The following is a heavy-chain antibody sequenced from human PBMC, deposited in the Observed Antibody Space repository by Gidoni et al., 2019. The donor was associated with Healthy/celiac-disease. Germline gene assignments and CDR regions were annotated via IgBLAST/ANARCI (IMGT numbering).Heavy chain of an antibody. CDR2: IYSGGST. J-gene: IGHJ6*02. Sequence: EVQLVETGGGLIQPGGSLRLSCAASGFTVSGNYMSWVRQAPGKGLEWVSVIYSGGSTYYADSVKGRFTISRDNSKNTLYLQMNSLRAEDTAVYYCARDSGGDEYFDWVYYGMDVWGQGTTVTVSS. V-gene: IGHV3-53*02. CDR1: GFTVSGNY. CDR3: ARDSGGDEYFDWVYYGMDV. D-gene: IGHD3-9*01.